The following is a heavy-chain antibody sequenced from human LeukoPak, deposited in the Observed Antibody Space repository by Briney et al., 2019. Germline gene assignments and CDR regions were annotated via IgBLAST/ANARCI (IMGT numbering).Heavy chain of an antibody. CDR3: AKDINSHCRGDCSDY. V-gene: IGHV3-30*02. CDR2: IRNDGSNK. Sequence: GGSLRLSCAASGFTFSKHGMHWVRQAPGKGPEWVAFIRNDGSNKYYVDSVKGRFTISRDNSKNTVDLQMNSLRAEDTAVYYCAKDINSHCRGDCSDYWGQGTLVIVSS. D-gene: IGHD2-15*01. J-gene: IGHJ4*02. CDR1: GFTFSKHG.